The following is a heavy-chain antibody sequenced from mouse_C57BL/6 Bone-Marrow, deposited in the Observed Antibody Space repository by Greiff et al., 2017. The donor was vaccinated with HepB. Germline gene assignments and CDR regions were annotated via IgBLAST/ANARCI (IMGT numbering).Heavy chain of an antibody. V-gene: IGHV1-63*01. Sequence: VQLQQSGAELVRPGTSVKMSCKASGYTFTNYWIGWAKQRPGHGLEWIGAIYPGGGYTNYNEKFKGKATLTADKSSSTAYMQFSSLTSEDSAIYYCARRRYPLGFDVWGTGTTVTVSS. CDR2: IYPGGGYT. D-gene: IGHD1-1*01. CDR3: ARRRYPLGFDV. CDR1: GYTFTNYW. J-gene: IGHJ1*03.